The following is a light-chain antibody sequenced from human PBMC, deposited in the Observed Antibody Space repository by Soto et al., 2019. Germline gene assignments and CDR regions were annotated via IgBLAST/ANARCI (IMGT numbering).Light chain of an antibody. J-gene: IGLJ2*01. V-gene: IGLV2-14*01. CDR1: SSDVGGYNS. CDR2: EVS. CDR3: SSYPSSGTFYVA. Sequence: QSVLTQPASVSGSPGQSITISCTGTSSDVGGYNSVSWFQQRSGKAPKLMIYEVSNRPSGVSDRFSGSKSGNTASLTISGLQADDESDYYCSSYPSSGTFYVAFGGGTKLTVL.